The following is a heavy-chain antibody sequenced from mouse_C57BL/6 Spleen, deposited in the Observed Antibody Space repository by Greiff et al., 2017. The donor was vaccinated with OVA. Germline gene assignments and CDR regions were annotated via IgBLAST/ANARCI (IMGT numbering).Heavy chain of an antibody. V-gene: IGHV1-55*01. CDR3: ARNWDAPYYFYY. J-gene: IGHJ2*01. D-gene: IGHD4-1*01. CDR1: GYTFTSYW. Sequence: QVQLKQPGAELVKPGASVKMSCKASGYTFTSYWITWVKQRPGQGLEWIGDIYPGSGSTNYNEKFKSKATLTVDTSSSTAYMQLSSLTSEDSAVYYCARNWDAPYYFYYWGQGTTLTVSS. CDR2: IYPGSGST.